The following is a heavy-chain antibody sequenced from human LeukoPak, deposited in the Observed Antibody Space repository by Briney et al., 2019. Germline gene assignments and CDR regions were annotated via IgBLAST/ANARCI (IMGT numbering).Heavy chain of an antibody. CDR3: ARDVNTSMPYYYYGVDV. V-gene: IGHV3-30-3*01. CDR2: ILSDGSNK. D-gene: IGHD5-18*01. Sequence: GSLRLSCAASGFTFSNYAMLWVRQAPGKGLEWVAIILSDGSNKYYADSVKGRFTISRDNSKDTLYLQMNSLRAEDAAVYYCARDVNTSMPYYYYGVDVWGQGTTVTVSS. J-gene: IGHJ6*02. CDR1: GFTFSNYA.